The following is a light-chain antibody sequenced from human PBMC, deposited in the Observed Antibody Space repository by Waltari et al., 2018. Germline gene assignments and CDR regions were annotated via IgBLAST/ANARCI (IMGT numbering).Light chain of an antibody. CDR1: QSVSTY. CDR3: QQRSSWPLT. V-gene: IGKV3-11*01. J-gene: IGKJ4*01. CDR2: DAS. Sequence: IVLSQSPAPLSLSPGERSTLSCRASQSVSTYLAWSQQKPGQAPRLLIFDASNRATGIPARFSGSGSGTDFTLTISSLEPEDCAIYYCQQRSSWPLTFGGGTKVEIK.